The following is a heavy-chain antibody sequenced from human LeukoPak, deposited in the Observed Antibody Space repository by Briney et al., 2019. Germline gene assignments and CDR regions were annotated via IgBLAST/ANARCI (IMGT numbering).Heavy chain of an antibody. CDR3: ARVAMIVEVITTPRYFDL. J-gene: IGHJ2*01. D-gene: IGHD3-22*01. CDR1: GGSFSGYY. Sequence: SETLSLTCAVYGGSFSGYYWSWIRQPPGKGLEWIGEINHSGSTNYNPSLKSRVTISVDTSKNQFSLKLSSVTAADTAVYYCARVAMIVEVITTPRYFDLWGRGTLVTVSS. CDR2: INHSGST. V-gene: IGHV4-34*01.